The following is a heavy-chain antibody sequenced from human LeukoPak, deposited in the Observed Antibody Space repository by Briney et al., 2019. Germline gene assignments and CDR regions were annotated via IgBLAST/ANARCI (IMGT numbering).Heavy chain of an antibody. CDR2: ISSSSSTI. CDR1: GFTFSSYS. CDR3: ARGGIAAAGSDAFDI. J-gene: IGHJ3*02. Sequence: PGGSLRLSCAASGFTFSSYSMNWVRQAPGKGLEWVSYISSSSSTIYYADSVKGRFTISRDNAKNSLYLQMNSLRAEDTAVYYCARGGIAAAGSDAFDIWGQGAMVTVSS. V-gene: IGHV3-48*04. D-gene: IGHD6-13*01.